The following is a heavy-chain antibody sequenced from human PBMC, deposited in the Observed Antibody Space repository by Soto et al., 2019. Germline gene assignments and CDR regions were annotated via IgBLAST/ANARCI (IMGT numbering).Heavy chain of an antibody. CDR1: GVSITSGGHY. D-gene: IGHD3-10*02. V-gene: IGHV4-31*03. Sequence: SSTLSLTCTFSGVSITSGGHYWGWIPQYPGKVLEWIWHIYYSCNMYVYNPSLKSRVTMSADTFRNQSSLSLSSLTPGDTAVYYCARVNHRGYFSVWLDFWGQGTLVTVSS. CDR2: IYYSCNM. J-gene: IGHJ4*02. CDR3: ARVNHRGYFSVWLDF.